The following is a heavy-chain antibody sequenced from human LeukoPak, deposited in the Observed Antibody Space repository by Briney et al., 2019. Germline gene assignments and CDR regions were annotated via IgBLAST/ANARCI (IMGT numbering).Heavy chain of an antibody. J-gene: IGHJ4*02. CDR3: AREGDSRPLDY. V-gene: IGHV1-69*13. Sequence: ASVTVSCTASGGTFSSYAISWVRQAPGQGLEWMGGIIPIFGTANYAQKFQGRVTITADESTSTAYMELSSLRSEDTAVYYCAREGDSRPLDYWGQGTLVTVSS. D-gene: IGHD3-10*01. CDR2: IIPIFGTA. CDR1: GGTFSSYA.